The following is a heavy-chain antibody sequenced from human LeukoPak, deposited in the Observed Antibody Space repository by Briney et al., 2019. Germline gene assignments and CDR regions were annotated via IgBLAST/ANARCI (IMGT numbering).Heavy chain of an antibody. V-gene: IGHV3-7*01. J-gene: IGHJ4*02. CDR1: GFTFRDYSDYW. Sequence: GSLRLSCAASGFTFRDYSDYWMSWVRQAPGKGLEWVANIKQDGSEKYYVDSVKGRFTISRDNAKNSLFLQMNSLRAEDTAEYYCARVGRYSYAHNSWGQGTLVTVSS. D-gene: IGHD5-18*01. CDR2: IKQDGSEK. CDR3: ARVGRYSYAHNS.